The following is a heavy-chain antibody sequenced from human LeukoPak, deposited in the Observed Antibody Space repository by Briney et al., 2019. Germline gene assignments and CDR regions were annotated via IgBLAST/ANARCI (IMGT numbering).Heavy chain of an antibody. Sequence: KPSETPSPTCTVSGCPIRSYYWSWIRQPPRKGLEWMAHIHDSGSTSYNPSLKSRLTMSVDTSKNQFSLRLSSVTAADTAVYYCARHLNGGTYPLDHWGQGTLVTVSS. CDR2: IHDSGST. CDR3: ARHLNGGTYPLDH. J-gene: IGHJ4*02. D-gene: IGHD1-26*01. V-gene: IGHV4-59*08. CDR1: GCPIRSYY.